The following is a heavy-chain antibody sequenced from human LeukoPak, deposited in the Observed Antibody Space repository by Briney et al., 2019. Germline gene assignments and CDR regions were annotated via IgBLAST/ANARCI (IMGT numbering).Heavy chain of an antibody. J-gene: IGHJ5*02. D-gene: IGHD3/OR15-3a*01. V-gene: IGHV1-8*03. CDR1: GHTFTSYD. Sequence: ASVKVSCKASGHTFTSYDINWVRQATGQGLEWLGWMNPNSGNTGYAQKFQGRVTITRNTSTSTAYMEMSSLTSEDTAVYYCARGRDWLRWFDPWGQGTLVTVSS. CDR2: MNPNSGNT. CDR3: ARGRDWLRWFDP.